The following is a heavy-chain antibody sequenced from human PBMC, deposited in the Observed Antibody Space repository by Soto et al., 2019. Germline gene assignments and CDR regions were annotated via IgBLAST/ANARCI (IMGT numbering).Heavy chain of an antibody. Sequence: SETLSLTCTVSGGSISSYYWSWIRQPPGKGLEWIGYIYYSGSTNYNPSLKSRVTISVDTSKNQFSLKLSSVTAADTAVYYCARGSRNYYYMDVWCKGITVTGFS. CDR2: IYYSGST. J-gene: IGHJ6*03. CDR3: ARGSRNYYYMDV. V-gene: IGHV4-59*13. D-gene: IGHD6-19*01. CDR1: GGSISSYY.